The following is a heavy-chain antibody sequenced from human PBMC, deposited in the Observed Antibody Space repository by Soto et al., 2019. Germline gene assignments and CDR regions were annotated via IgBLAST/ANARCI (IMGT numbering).Heavy chain of an antibody. V-gene: IGHV4-38-2*01. D-gene: IGHD6-13*01. Sequence: PSETLSLTCAVSGYSISSGYYWGWIRPPPGKGLEWIGYIYYSGSTYYNPSLKSRVTISVDTSKNQFSLRLSSVTAADTAVYYCARVIAAAALFDYWGQGTLVTVSS. CDR3: ARVIAAAALFDY. CDR2: IYYSGST. CDR1: GYSISSGYY. J-gene: IGHJ4*02.